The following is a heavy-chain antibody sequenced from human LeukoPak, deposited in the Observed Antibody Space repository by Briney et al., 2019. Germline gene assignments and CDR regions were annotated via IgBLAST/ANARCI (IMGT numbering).Heavy chain of an antibody. CDR3: ARLVPAAGKYFYGMDV. Sequence: GESLKISCKGSGXRFTSYWGTWVRQMPGRGLEWMGTIDPSDSYINYSPSFQGHVTISADKSIGTAYLQWSSLKASDTAMYYCARLVPAAGKYFYGMDVWGQGTTVTVSS. J-gene: IGHJ6*02. D-gene: IGHD6-13*01. V-gene: IGHV5-10-1*01. CDR2: IDPSDSYI. CDR1: GXRFTSYW.